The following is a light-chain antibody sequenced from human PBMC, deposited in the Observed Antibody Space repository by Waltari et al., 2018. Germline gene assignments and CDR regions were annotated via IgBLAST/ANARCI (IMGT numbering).Light chain of an antibody. CDR3: QVWDTSSDHLWV. J-gene: IGLJ3*02. CDR1: KIGSKS. V-gene: IGLV3-21*02. CDR2: DNS. Sequence: SYVLTQSPSVSVAPGQTARISCGGNKIGSKSVHWYQQKPGQAPVLVVYDNSDRPSGIPERLSGSNSGNTATLTISRVEAGDEADYYCQVWDTSSDHLWVFGGGTKLTVL.